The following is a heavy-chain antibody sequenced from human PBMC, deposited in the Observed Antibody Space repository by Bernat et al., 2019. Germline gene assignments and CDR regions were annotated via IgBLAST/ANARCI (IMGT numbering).Heavy chain of an antibody. V-gene: IGHV3-7*02. Sequence: EVQLVESGGGLVQPGGSLRLSCAASGFNFGGYWMTWVRQAPGKGLEWVANIKQDGSERFYVDSVKGRFTISRDNAKNSLYLQMTSLRAEDTAVYYCAKCIVAAGRTLYYHYGMYVWGQGTTVTVAS. CDR2: IKQDGSER. CDR1: GFNFGGYW. J-gene: IGHJ6*02. D-gene: IGHD6-13*01. CDR3: AKCIVAAGRTLYYHYGMYV.